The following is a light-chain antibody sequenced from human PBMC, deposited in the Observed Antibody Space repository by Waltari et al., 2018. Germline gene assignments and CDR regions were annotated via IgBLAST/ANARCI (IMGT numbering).Light chain of an antibody. Sequence: EIVLTQSPATLSLSPGERATPSCRASQSVSSYLAWYQQKPGQAPRLLIYDASNRATGIPARFSGSGSGTDFTLTISSLEPEDFAVYYCQQRSNWQTFGQGTKVEIK. CDR1: QSVSSY. CDR2: DAS. V-gene: IGKV3-11*01. CDR3: QQRSNWQT. J-gene: IGKJ1*01.